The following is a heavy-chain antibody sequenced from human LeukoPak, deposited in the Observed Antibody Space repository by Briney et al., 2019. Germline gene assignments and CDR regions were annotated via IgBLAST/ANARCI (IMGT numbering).Heavy chain of an antibody. CDR2: ISGSGGST. CDR3: AARGALEWLLKPEYFQH. Sequence: PGGSLRLSCAASGFTFSSYAMSWVRQAPGKGLEWVSTISGSGGSTYYADSVKGRFTISRDNSKNTLYLQMNSLRAEDTAVYYCAARGALEWLLKPEYFQHWGQGTLVTVSS. CDR1: GFTFSSYA. J-gene: IGHJ1*01. D-gene: IGHD3-3*01. V-gene: IGHV3-23*01.